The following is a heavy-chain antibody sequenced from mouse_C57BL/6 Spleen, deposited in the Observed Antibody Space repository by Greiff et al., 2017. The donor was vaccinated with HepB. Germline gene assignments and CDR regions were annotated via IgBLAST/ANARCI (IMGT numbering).Heavy chain of an antibody. D-gene: IGHD1-1*01. CDR2: IYPRSGNT. CDR1: GYTFTSYG. J-gene: IGHJ2*01. CDR3: ARFGSEFITTVVATDY. Sequence: QVQLQQSGAELARPGASVKLSCKASGYTFTSYGISWVKQRTGQGLEWIGEIYPRSGNTYYNEKFKGKATLTADKSSSTAYMELRSLTSEDSAVYFCARFGSEFITTVVATDYWGQGTTLTVSS. V-gene: IGHV1-81*01.